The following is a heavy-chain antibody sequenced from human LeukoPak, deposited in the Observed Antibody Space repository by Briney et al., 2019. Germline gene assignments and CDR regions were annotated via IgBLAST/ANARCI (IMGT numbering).Heavy chain of an antibody. V-gene: IGHV3-53*01. D-gene: IGHD5-18*01. CDR3: ARNVDTAMGGYFDY. CDR1: GFTVSSNY. Sequence: PGGSLRLSCAASGFTVSSNYMSWVRQAPGKGLEWVSVIYSGGSTYYADSVKGRFTISRDNSKNTLYLQMNSLRAEDTAVYYCARNVDTAMGGYFDYWGQGTLVTVSS. J-gene: IGHJ4*02. CDR2: IYSGGST.